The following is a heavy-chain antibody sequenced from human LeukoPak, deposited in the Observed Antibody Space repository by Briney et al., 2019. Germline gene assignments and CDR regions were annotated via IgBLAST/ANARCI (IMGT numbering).Heavy chain of an antibody. J-gene: IGHJ4*02. CDR2: IIPIFGTA. CDR3: ASLPTDYYGSGSYYNGGY. Sequence: SSVKVSCKASGGTFSSYAISWVRQAPGQGLEWMGGIIPIFGTANYAQKFQGRVTITTDESTSTAYMELSSLRSEDTAVYYCASLPTDYYGSGSYYNGGYWGQRTPVTVSS. D-gene: IGHD3-10*01. V-gene: IGHV1-69*05. CDR1: GGTFSSYA.